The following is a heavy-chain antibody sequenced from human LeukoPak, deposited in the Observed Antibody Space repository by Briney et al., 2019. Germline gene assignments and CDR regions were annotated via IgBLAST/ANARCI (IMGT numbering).Heavy chain of an antibody. CDR1: GYTFTSYD. D-gene: IGHD3-3*01. J-gene: IGHJ6*03. CDR2: MNPNSGNT. Sequence: ASVKVSCKASGYTFTSYDINWVRQATGQGLEWMGWMNPNSGNTGYAQKFQGRVTITRNTSISTAYMELSSLRSEDTAVYYCARDTTIFGVASYYYYMDVWGKGTTVTVSS. CDR3: ARDTTIFGVASYYYYMDV. V-gene: IGHV1-8*03.